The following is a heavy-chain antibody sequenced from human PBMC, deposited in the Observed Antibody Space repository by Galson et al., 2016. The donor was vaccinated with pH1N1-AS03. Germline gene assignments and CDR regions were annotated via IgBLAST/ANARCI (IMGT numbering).Heavy chain of an antibody. CDR3: GKGGYSTSPPAVDS. V-gene: IGHV3-23*01. J-gene: IGHJ4*02. Sequence: SLRLSCAASGFTFSNYVMSWVRQAPGKGLEWVSCISGSGGIANHADSVKGRLTTSRDNSKNTLYLQMNNLRAEDTAVYYCGKGGYSTSPPAVDSRGQGTLVTVSS. CDR2: ISGSGGIA. D-gene: IGHD6-6*01. CDR1: GFTFSNYV.